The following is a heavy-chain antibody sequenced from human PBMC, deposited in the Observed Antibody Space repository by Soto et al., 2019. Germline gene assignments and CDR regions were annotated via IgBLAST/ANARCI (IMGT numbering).Heavy chain of an antibody. D-gene: IGHD6-6*01. V-gene: IGHV3-21*01. CDR3: ARFSVPPGAIAAPEFYYYGMDV. CDR1: GFTFSSYS. CDR2: ISSSSSYI. J-gene: IGHJ6*02. Sequence: EVQLVESGGGLVKPGGSLRLSCAASGFTFSSYSMNWVRQAPGKGLEWVSPISSSSSYIYYADSVKGRFTISRDNAKNSLYLQMNSLRAEDTAVYYCARFSVPPGAIAAPEFYYYGMDVWGQGTTVTVSS.